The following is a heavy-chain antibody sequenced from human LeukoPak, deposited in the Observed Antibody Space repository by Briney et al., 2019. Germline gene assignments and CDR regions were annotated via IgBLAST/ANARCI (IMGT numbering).Heavy chain of an antibody. V-gene: IGHV1-2*02. J-gene: IGHJ3*02. D-gene: IGHD2-15*01. Sequence: ASVKVSCKASGYTFNTYGFSWVRQAPGQGLEWMGWINPNSGGTNYAQKFQGRVTMTRDTSISTAYMELSRLRSDDTAVYYCASGREYCSGGSCYSSDDSFDIWGQGTMVAVSS. CDR1: GYTFNTYG. CDR3: ASGREYCSGGSCYSSDDSFDI. CDR2: INPNSGGT.